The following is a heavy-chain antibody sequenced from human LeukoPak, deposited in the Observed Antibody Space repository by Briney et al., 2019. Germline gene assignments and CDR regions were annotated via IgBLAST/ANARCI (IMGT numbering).Heavy chain of an antibody. CDR1: GYTSTSYY. CDR2: ISAYNGNT. J-gene: IGHJ4*02. D-gene: IGHD6-6*01. CDR3: ARDRSRIAARPEGFDY. Sequence: ASVKVSCKASGYTSTSYYMHWVRQAPGQGLEWMGWISAYNGNTNYAQKLQGRVTMTTDTSTSTAYMELRSLRSDDTAVYYCARDRSRIAARPEGFDYWGQGTLVTVSS. V-gene: IGHV1-18*04.